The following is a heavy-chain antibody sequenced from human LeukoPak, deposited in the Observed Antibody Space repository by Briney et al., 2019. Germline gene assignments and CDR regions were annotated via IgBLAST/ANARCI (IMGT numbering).Heavy chain of an antibody. CDR2: IYHSGST. CDR1: GYSISSGYY. Sequence: SETLSLTCAVSGYSISSGYYWGWIRQPPGKGLEWIGSIYHSGSTHYNPSLKSRVTISVDTSKNQFSLKLSSVTAADTAVYYCVPFRTDIVVVPAAESNWFDPWGQGTLVTVSS. V-gene: IGHV4-38-2*01. D-gene: IGHD2-2*01. CDR3: VPFRTDIVVVPAAESNWFDP. J-gene: IGHJ5*02.